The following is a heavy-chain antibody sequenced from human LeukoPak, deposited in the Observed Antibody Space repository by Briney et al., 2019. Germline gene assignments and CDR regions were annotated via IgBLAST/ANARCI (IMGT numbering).Heavy chain of an antibody. Sequence: ASVKVSCKASGYTFTSYDINWVRQATGQGLEWMGWMNPNSGNTGYAQKFQGRVTMTRDMSTSTVYMELSSLRSEDTAVYYCARDRGGLEWLLLFDYWGQGTLVTVSS. J-gene: IGHJ4*02. V-gene: IGHV1-8*02. CDR3: ARDRGGLEWLLLFDY. D-gene: IGHD3-3*01. CDR2: MNPNSGNT. CDR1: GYTFTSYD.